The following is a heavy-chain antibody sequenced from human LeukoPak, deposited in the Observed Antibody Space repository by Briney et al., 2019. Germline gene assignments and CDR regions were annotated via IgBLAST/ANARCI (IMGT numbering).Heavy chain of an antibody. Sequence: GGSLRLSCAASGFTFSSYGMHWVRQAPGKGLEWVALIWYDGSNKYYADSVRGRFTISRDNSKSTLYLQMNSLRAEDTAIYYCAREGPRGNSQFDYWGQGTLVTVSS. J-gene: IGHJ4*02. V-gene: IGHV3-33*01. CDR1: GFTFSSYG. D-gene: IGHD4-23*01. CDR2: IWYDGSNK. CDR3: AREGPRGNSQFDY.